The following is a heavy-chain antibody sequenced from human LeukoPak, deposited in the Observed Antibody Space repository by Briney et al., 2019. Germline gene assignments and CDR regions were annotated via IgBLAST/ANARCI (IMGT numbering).Heavy chain of an antibody. CDR1: GFTFSIYA. CDR3: LEENSGWGNLDY. CDR2: ISGYSSHI. D-gene: IGHD6-19*01. Sequence: GGSLRLSCSPSGFTFSIYAMHWVRQAPGKGLEWVSAISGYSSHIFYADSVKGRFTISRDNVNNSLYLQINSPKVEETGVNYCLEENSGWGNLDYWGQGALVSVSS. V-gene: IGHV3-21*01. J-gene: IGHJ4*02.